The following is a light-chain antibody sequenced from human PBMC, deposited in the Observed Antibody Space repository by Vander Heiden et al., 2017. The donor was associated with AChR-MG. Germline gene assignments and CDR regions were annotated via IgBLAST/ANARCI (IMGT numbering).Light chain of an antibody. Sequence: SSELTQPPSVSVSPGQTASITCSGARLGNKYASWYQQKPGQSPVLVIHQNDKRPSGIPERFSGSSSGNTATLTISGTQSLDEADYFCQAWDSRSNWVFGGGTKLTVL. J-gene: IGLJ3*02. CDR3: QAWDSRSNWV. CDR1: RLGNKY. V-gene: IGLV3-1*01. CDR2: QND.